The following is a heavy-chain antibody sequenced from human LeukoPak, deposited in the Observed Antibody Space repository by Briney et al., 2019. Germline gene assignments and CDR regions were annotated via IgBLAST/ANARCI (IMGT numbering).Heavy chain of an antibody. CDR1: GFTFSSYS. D-gene: IGHD1-26*01. CDR3: AKDRGGSSTRAEYFQH. CDR2: ISSSSSYI. Sequence: GGSLRLSCAASGFTFSSYSMNWVRQAPGKGLEWVSSISSSSSYIYYADSVKGRITISRDNSKNTLYLQMNSLRAEDTAVYYCAKDRGGSSTRAEYFQHWGQGTLVTVSS. J-gene: IGHJ1*01. V-gene: IGHV3-21*01.